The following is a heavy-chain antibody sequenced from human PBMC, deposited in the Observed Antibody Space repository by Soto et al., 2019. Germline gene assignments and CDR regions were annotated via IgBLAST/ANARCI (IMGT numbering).Heavy chain of an antibody. CDR2: ITPFKSDT. D-gene: IGHD2-2*01. J-gene: IGHJ5*02. CDR3: ARSGRGYCSSTSCYSGWFDP. CDR1: GYTFTFRY. V-gene: IGHV1-45*02. Sequence: VASVKVSCKASGYTFTFRYLHWVRQAPGQALEWMGWITPFKSDTNYAQKFQDRVTITTDTSTSTAYMELRSLRSDDTAVYYCARSGRGYCSSTSCYSGWFDPWGQGTLVTVSS.